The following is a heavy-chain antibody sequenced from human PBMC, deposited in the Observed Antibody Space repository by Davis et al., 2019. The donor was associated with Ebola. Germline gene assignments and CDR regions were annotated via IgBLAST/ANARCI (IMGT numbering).Heavy chain of an antibody. J-gene: IGHJ4*02. CDR2: IKSKTDGGTT. Sequence: PGGSLRLSCAASGFTFSSYAMHWVRQAPGKGLEWVGRIKSKTDGGTTDYAAPVKGRFTISRDDSKNTLYLQMNSLKTEDTAVYYCTTESPVVPAAINYWGQGTLVTVSS. D-gene: IGHD2-2*01. V-gene: IGHV3-15*01. CDR3: TTESPVVPAAINY. CDR1: GFTFSSYA.